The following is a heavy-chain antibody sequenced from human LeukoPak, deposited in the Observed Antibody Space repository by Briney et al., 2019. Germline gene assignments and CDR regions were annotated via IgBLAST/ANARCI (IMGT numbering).Heavy chain of an antibody. Sequence: SVKVSCKASGGTFSSYAVSWVRQAPGQGLEWMGRIIPILGIANYAQKFQGRVTITADKSTSTAYMELSSLRSEDTAVYYCARDRYSSGDDYWGQGTLVTVSS. D-gene: IGHD6-19*01. CDR3: ARDRYSSGDDY. V-gene: IGHV1-69*04. CDR2: IIPILGIA. CDR1: GGTFSSYA. J-gene: IGHJ4*02.